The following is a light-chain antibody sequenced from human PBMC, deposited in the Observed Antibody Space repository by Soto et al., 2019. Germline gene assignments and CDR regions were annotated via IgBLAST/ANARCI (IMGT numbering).Light chain of an antibody. V-gene: IGLV2-8*01. J-gene: IGLJ2*01. CDR3: TSYAGSNNFVI. CDR1: SSDGGGYNY. Sequence: QSALTQPPSASGSPGQSFTISCTGNSSDGGGYNYVSWYQQHPGKPPKLMLYDVSKRPSGVPDRFSGSKSGNTASLTVSGLQAEDEADYYCTSYAGSNNFVIFGGGTKLTVL. CDR2: DVS.